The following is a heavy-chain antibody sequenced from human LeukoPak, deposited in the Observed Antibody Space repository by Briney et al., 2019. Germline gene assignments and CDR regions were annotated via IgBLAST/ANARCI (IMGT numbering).Heavy chain of an antibody. Sequence: GRSLRLSCAASGFTFSDYGMHWVRQAPGKGLEWVAVISYDGSNKYYADSVKGRFTISRDNSKNTLYLQMNSLRAEDTAVYYCARVDWSLRDAFDIWGQGTMVTVSS. D-gene: IGHD3-9*01. J-gene: IGHJ3*02. V-gene: IGHV3-30*03. CDR1: GFTFSDYG. CDR2: ISYDGSNK. CDR3: ARVDWSLRDAFDI.